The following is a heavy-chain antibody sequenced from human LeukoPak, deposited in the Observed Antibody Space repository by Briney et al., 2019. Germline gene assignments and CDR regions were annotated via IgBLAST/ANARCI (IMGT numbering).Heavy chain of an antibody. Sequence: GGSLRLSCATSGFTFSSSWMSWVRQAPGKGLECVANIKEDGREKYYVDSVKGRFTISRDNAKNSLYLQMSSLRAEDTAVYYCARARDSSGYYYFDYWGQGTLVTVSS. CDR2: IKEDGREK. J-gene: IGHJ4*02. D-gene: IGHD3-22*01. CDR3: ARARDSSGYYYFDY. CDR1: GFTFSSSW. V-gene: IGHV3-7*01.